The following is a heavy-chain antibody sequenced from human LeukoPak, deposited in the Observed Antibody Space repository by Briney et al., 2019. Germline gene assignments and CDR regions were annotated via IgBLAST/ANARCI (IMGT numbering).Heavy chain of an antibody. D-gene: IGHD3-22*01. CDR3: ARSYYYDSSGYGGFDY. Sequence: PGGSLRLSCAASGFTFSSYAMHWVRQAPGKGLEWVALISYDGSKTYYADSVKGRFTISRDNSKNTLYLQMNSLRAEDTAVYYCARSYYYDSSGYGGFDYWGQGTLVTVSS. CDR1: GFTFSSYA. CDR2: ISYDGSKT. J-gene: IGHJ4*02. V-gene: IGHV3-30*14.